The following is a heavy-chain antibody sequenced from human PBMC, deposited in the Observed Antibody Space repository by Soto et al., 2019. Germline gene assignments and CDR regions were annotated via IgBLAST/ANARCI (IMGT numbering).Heavy chain of an antibody. CDR1: GGTFSSYA. CDR2: IIPIFGTA. J-gene: IGHJ3*02. Sequence: ASVKVSCKASGGTFSSYAISWVRQAPGQGLEWMGGIIPIFGTANYAQKFQGRVTITADESTSTAYMELSSLRSEDTAVYYCARGASGGYDAFDIWGQGTRVTVSS. V-gene: IGHV1-69*13. CDR3: ARGASGGYDAFDI. D-gene: IGHD6-25*01.